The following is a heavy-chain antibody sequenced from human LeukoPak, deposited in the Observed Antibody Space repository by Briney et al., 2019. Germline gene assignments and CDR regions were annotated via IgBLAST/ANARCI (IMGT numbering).Heavy chain of an antibody. J-gene: IGHJ4*02. Sequence: SETLSLTCTVSGGSISSSIYYWGWIRQPPGKGLEWIGSIYYTGSTYYNPSLKRRVTISVDTSQKQFSLRLTSVTAADTAVYYCARGRYLTTLGGAAAGFLDSWGQGTLVTVSS. CDR1: GGSISSSIYY. CDR3: ARGRYLTTLGGAAAGFLDS. D-gene: IGHD6-13*01. CDR2: IYYTGST. V-gene: IGHV4-39*07.